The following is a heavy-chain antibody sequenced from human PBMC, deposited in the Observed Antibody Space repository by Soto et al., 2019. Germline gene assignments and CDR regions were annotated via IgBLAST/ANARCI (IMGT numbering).Heavy chain of an antibody. CDR1: GFTFSSYV. D-gene: IGHD3-10*01. CDR2: ISYDGSNK. V-gene: IGHV3-30*18. J-gene: IGHJ6*02. Sequence: GGSLRLSCAASGFTFSSYVMHWVRKSPGKGLEWVAVISYDGSNKYYADSVKGRFTISRDNSKNTLYLQMNNLRAEDTAVYYCAKYGGSGSYPHYYYYYGMGVWGQGTTVTVSS. CDR3: AKYGGSGSYPHYYYYYGMGV.